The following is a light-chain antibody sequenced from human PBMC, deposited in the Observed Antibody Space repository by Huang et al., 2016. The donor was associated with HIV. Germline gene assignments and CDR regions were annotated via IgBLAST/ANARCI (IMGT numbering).Light chain of an antibody. CDR3: QQYNNSPYT. CDR1: ESVGDY. J-gene: IGKJ2*01. V-gene: IGKV3-15*01. CDR2: GAS. Sequence: TWAAGPGDGVTLSCRASESVGDYLAWYQQKPGQAPRLLIYGASSRDTGVPARFSGSGSGTDFTLSISSLQPEDFAIYYCQQYNNSPYTFGQGTKVEIK.